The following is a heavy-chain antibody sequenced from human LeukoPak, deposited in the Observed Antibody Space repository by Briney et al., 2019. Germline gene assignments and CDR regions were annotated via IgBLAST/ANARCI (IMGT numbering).Heavy chain of an antibody. Sequence: GGSLRLSCAASGFTFSSYAMHWVRQAPGKGLEWVAVISYDGSNKYYADSVKGRFTISRDNSKNTLYLQMNSLRAEDTAVYYCARENNIVGGPGGHFDYWGQGTLVTVSS. CDR1: GFTFSSYA. D-gene: IGHD1-26*01. V-gene: IGHV3-30*01. CDR2: ISYDGSNK. CDR3: ARENNIVGGPGGHFDY. J-gene: IGHJ4*02.